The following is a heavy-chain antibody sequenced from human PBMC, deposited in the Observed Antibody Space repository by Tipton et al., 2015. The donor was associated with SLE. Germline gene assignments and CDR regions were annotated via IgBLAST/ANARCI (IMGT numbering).Heavy chain of an antibody. D-gene: IGHD1-14*01. CDR2: IYYSGST. Sequence: LTCTVSGGSISSYYWSWIRQPPGKGLEWIGYIYYSGSTNYNPSLKSRVTISVDTSKNQFSLKLSSVTAADTAVYYCARDGGPSTGGDYWGQGTLVTVSS. J-gene: IGHJ4*02. V-gene: IGHV4-59*12. CDR1: GGSISSYY. CDR3: ARDGGPSTGGDY.